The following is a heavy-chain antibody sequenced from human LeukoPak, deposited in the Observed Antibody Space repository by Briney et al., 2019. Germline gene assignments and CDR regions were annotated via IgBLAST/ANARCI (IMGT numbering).Heavy chain of an antibody. CDR3: ARRDRTYGMDV. Sequence: GYSXXXYWIGWVRQVPGKGLEWMGIIYPGDSDTRYSPSFQGQVTISADKSISTAYLQWSSLKASDTAMYYCARRDRTYGMDVWGQGTTVTVSS. D-gene: IGHD1-14*01. V-gene: IGHV5-51*01. CDR2: IYPGDSDT. CDR1: GYSXXXYW. J-gene: IGHJ6*02.